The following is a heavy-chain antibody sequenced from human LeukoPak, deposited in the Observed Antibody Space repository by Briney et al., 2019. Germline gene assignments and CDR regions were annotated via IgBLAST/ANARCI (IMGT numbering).Heavy chain of an antibody. CDR2: INAGNGNT. CDR3: ARGVNWELLHFDY. J-gene: IGHJ4*02. CDR1: GYTFTSYA. D-gene: IGHD1-26*01. V-gene: IGHV1-3*01. Sequence: GASVKVSRKASGYTFTSYAMHWVRQAPGQRLEWMGWINAGNGNTKYSQKLQGRVTITRDTSASTAYMELSSLRSEDTAVYYCARGVNWELLHFDYWGQGTLVTVSS.